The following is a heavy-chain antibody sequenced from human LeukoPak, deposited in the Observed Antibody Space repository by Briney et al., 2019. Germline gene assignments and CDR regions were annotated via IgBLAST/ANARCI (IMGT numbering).Heavy chain of an antibody. J-gene: IGHJ4*02. D-gene: IGHD3-3*01. Sequence: PGGSLRLSCAASGFTFSRYWIHWVRQAPGKGLEWVSRIYPDGSTTTYADSVKGRFTISRDNAKNTVYLQMNSLRVEDTAVYYCARVEDDFRGGFSYFDYWGQGSLVTVSS. CDR1: GFTFSRYW. CDR3: ARVEDDFRGGFSYFDY. V-gene: IGHV3-74*01. CDR2: IYPDGSTT.